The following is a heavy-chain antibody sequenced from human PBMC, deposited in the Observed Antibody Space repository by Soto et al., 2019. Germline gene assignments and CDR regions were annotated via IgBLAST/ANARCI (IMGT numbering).Heavy chain of an antibody. J-gene: IGHJ4*02. V-gene: IGHV1-18*04. Sequence: ASVKVSCKASGYTFTIYGISCVVQSPLQWLDWMGCISAYNGNTNYAQKLQGRVTMTTDTSTGTAYMVLRSLRSDDTAVYYCARVWEQHDSSGWFDPSYFDYWGQGTLVTVSS. CDR3: ARVWEQHDSSGWFDPSYFDY. CDR2: ISAYNGNT. D-gene: IGHD6-19*01. CDR1: GYTFTIYG.